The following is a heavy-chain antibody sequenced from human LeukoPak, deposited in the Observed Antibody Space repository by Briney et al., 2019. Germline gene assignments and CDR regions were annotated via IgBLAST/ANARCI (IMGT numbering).Heavy chain of an antibody. Sequence: PGGSLRLSCAASGFTFSSYAMSWVRQAPGKGLEWVSDISGSGGSTYYADSVKGRFTISRDNSKNTLYLQMNSLRAEDTAVYYCAKSREQWLVGFLCDYWGQGTLVTVSS. V-gene: IGHV3-23*01. J-gene: IGHJ4*02. CDR2: ISGSGGST. D-gene: IGHD6-19*01. CDR1: GFTFSSYA. CDR3: AKSREQWLVGFLCDY.